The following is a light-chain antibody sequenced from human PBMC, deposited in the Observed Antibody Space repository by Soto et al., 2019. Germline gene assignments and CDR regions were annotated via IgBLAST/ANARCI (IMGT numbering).Light chain of an antibody. Sequence: VLTQSAATLSLSPGERGNLXCRASLNLDSHLDWYEQSAGKAPRLLISGASTRATGIKARLSGSGSGKEFTLNISSLQSEDFAVYYWKQCNNWPPITVGQGTRLEI. CDR1: LNLDSH. V-gene: IGKV3-15*01. CDR2: GAS. J-gene: IGKJ5*01. CDR3: KQCNNWPPIT.